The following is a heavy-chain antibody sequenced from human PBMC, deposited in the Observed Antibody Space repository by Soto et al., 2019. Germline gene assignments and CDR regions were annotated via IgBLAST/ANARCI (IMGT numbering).Heavy chain of an antibody. CDR1: GFTFSSYS. CDR2: IGSSSSYI. J-gene: IGHJ3*02. V-gene: IGHV3-21*01. CDR3: ARDLLFDSSGLAAFDI. D-gene: IGHD3-22*01. Sequence: GGSLRLSCAASGFTFSSYSMNWVRQAPGKGLEWVSSIGSSSSYIYYADSVKGRFTISRDNAKNSLYLQMNSLRAEDTAVYHCARDLLFDSSGLAAFDIWGQGTMVTVSS.